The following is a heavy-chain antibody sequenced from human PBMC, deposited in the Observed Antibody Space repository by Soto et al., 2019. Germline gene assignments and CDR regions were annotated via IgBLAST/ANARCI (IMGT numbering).Heavy chain of an antibody. V-gene: IGHV4-30-4*01. CDR2: IYYSGST. CDR3: ARGLRYSGMDV. CDR1: GGSISSGDYY. J-gene: IGHJ6*02. Sequence: PSETLSLTCTVSGGSISSGDYYWSWIRQPPGKGLEWIGYIYYSGSTYYNPSLKSRVTISVDTSKNQFSLNVSSMTAADTAVYYCARGLRYSGMDVWGQGTTVTVSS.